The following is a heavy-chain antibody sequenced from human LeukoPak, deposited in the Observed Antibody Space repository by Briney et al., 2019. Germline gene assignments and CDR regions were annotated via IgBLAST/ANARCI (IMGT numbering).Heavy chain of an antibody. CDR2: ISSSSYI. CDR1: GFTFSSYS. D-gene: IGHD3-22*01. Sequence: GGSLRLSCAASGFTFSSYSVNWVRQAPGKGLEWVSSISSSSYIYYADSVKGRFTISRDNAKNSLYLQMNSLRAEDTAVYYCARGEASYYYDSSGYYYFDYWGQGTLVTVSS. V-gene: IGHV3-21*01. CDR3: ARGEASYYYDSSGYYYFDY. J-gene: IGHJ4*02.